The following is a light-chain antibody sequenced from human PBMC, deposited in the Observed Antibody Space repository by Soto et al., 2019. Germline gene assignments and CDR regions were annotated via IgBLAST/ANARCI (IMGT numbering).Light chain of an antibody. CDR1: QSVSSN. Sequence: EIAMTQSPATLSVSPGERTTLSCRASQSVSSNLAWYQQKPGQAPRLLIYGASTRATGIPDRFSGGGSGTDFTLTISRLEPEDFAVYYCQQFSSYPLTFGGGTKVDIK. CDR3: QQFSSYPLT. CDR2: GAS. V-gene: IGKV3-15*01. J-gene: IGKJ4*01.